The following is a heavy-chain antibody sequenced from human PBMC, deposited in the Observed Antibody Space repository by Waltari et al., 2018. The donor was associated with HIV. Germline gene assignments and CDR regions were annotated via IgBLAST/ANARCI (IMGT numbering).Heavy chain of an antibody. CDR3: ASHNVEMATFDY. CDR2: IYYSGST. D-gene: IGHD5-12*01. Sequence: QLQLQESGPGLVKPSETLSLTCTVSGGSISSSSYYWGWIRQPPGNGLEWIGSIYYSGSTYYNPSLKSRVTISVDTSKNQFSLKLSSVTAADTAVYYCASHNVEMATFDYWGQGTLVTVSS. V-gene: IGHV4-39*01. J-gene: IGHJ4*02. CDR1: GGSISSSSYY.